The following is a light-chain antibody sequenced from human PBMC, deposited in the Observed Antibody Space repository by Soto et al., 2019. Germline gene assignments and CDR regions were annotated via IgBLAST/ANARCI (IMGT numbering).Light chain of an antibody. J-gene: IGLJ3*02. CDR2: EVN. Sequence: QSVLTQPASVSGSPGQSITLSCTGSGLDVGGFNYISWYQQHPGEAPKLLIFEVNNRPSGVSDCFSASKSDNTASLTISGLQAEDEAVYYCSSYAGSPVWVFGGGTKLTVL. V-gene: IGLV2-14*01. CDR1: GLDVGGFNY. CDR3: SSYAGSPVWV.